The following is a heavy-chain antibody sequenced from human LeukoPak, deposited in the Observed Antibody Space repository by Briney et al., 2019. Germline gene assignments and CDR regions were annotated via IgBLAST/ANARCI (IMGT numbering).Heavy chain of an antibody. V-gene: IGHV3-23*01. CDR1: GFTFSSYA. J-gene: IGHJ4*02. D-gene: IGHD3-9*01. CDR3: AKPNYDILTGPFDY. Sequence: GGSLRLSCAASGFTFSSYAMSWVRQAPEKGLEWVSDISGSGGSTYYADSAKGRFTISRDNSKSTLYLQMNSLRAEDTAVYYCAKPNYDILTGPFDYWGQGTLVTVSS. CDR2: ISGSGGST.